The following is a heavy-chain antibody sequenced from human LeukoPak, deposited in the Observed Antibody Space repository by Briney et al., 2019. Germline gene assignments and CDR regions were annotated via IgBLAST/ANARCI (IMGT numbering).Heavy chain of an antibody. CDR2: IYYSGSN. CDR1: GGSISSYY. Sequence: NSSETLSLTCTASGGSISSYYWSWIRQPPGKGLEWIGYIYYSGSNNYNPSLKSRVTISVDTSKNQFSLKLSSVTAADTAVYYCARFYTNWFDPWGQGTLVTVSS. J-gene: IGHJ5*02. CDR3: ARFYTNWFDP. V-gene: IGHV4-59*01. D-gene: IGHD2/OR15-2a*01.